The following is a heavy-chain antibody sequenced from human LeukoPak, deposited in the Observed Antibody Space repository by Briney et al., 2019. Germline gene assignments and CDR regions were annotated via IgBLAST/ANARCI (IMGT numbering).Heavy chain of an antibody. V-gene: IGHV3-11*01. J-gene: IGHJ4*02. CDR3: ARRRDFIDY. CDR2: SSSSGSTI. CDR1: GFTLSDYY. D-gene: IGHD3/OR15-3a*01. Sequence: GGSLRLSCAASGFTLSDYYMSWIRQAPGKGLEWVSYSSSSGSTIYYADSVKGRFAISRDNVKNPLYLQMNSLRAEDTAVYYCARRRDFIDYWGQGTLVTVSS.